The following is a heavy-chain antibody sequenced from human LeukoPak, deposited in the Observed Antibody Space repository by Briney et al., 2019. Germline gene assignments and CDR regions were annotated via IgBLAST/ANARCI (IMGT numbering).Heavy chain of an antibody. CDR1: GYSFTNFW. V-gene: IGHV5-51*01. J-gene: IGHJ5*02. CDR3: ARSRGDNNWFEP. CDR2: IFPADSDT. D-gene: IGHD7-27*01. Sequence: GESLKISCKASGYSFTNFWLGWVRPMPGKGPEWMGIIFPADSDTRYSPSLEGQVTISADKSISTAYLHWSSLKASDTAVYYCARSRGDNNWFEPWGQGTLVTVSS.